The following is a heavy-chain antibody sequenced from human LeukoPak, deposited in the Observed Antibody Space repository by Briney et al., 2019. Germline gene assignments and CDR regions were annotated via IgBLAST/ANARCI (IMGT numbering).Heavy chain of an antibody. CDR3: ARVSNGGGSCYFSPYYFDY. CDR2: IYYSGST. Sequence: SSETLSLTCTVSGGSISSYYWSWIRQPPGKGLEWIGYIYYSGSTNYNPSLKSRVTISVDTSKNQFSLKLSSVTAADTAVYYCARVSNGGGSCYFSPYYFDYWGQGTLVTVSS. V-gene: IGHV4-59*01. CDR1: GGSISSYY. D-gene: IGHD2-15*01. J-gene: IGHJ4*02.